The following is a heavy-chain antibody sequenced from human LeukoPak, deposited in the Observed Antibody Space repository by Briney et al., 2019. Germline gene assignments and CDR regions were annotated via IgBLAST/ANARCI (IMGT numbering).Heavy chain of an antibody. Sequence: SGTLSLTCAVSGGSLSSSNWWSWVRQPPGKGMGWIGEIYHSGSTNYNPSLKSRVTISVDKSKNQFSLKLSSVTAADTAVYYCASSKLGTMIVPFGYWGQGTLVTVSS. CDR3: ASSKLGTMIVPFGY. J-gene: IGHJ4*02. D-gene: IGHD3-22*01. CDR2: IYHSGST. V-gene: IGHV4-4*02. CDR1: GGSLSSSNW.